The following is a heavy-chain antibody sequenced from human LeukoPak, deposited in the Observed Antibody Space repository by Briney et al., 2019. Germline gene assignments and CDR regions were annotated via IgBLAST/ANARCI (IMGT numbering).Heavy chain of an antibody. CDR2: ISSSGSTI. V-gene: IGHV3-48*03. J-gene: IGHJ5*02. CDR3: RRGHWDDHA. Sequence: GGSLRLSCAASGFTFSSYEMNWVRQAPGKGLEWVSYISSSGSTIYYADSVKGRFTISRDNAKNSLYLQMNSLRAEDTAVYWCRRGHWDDHAWGQGTLVTVSS. CDR1: GFTFSSYE. D-gene: IGHD7-27*01.